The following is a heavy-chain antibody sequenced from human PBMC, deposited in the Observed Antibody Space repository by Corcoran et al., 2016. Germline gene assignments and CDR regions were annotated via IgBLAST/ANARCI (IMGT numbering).Heavy chain of an antibody. CDR2: IYHSGIT. CDR1: GYSISSGYC. J-gene: IGHJ4*02. V-gene: IGHV4-38-2*02. Sequence: QVQLQESGPGLVKPSETLSLTCTVYGYSISSGYCWGWIRQPPGKGLEWIGSIYHSGITYYNPSLRSRVTISVNTANNQFSMKVSSVAAADTAVYYCSRSEAFDYWGQGTLVTVSS. CDR3: SRSEAFDY.